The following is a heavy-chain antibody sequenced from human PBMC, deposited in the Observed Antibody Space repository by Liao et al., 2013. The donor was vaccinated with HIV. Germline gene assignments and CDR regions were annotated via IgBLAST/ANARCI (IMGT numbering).Heavy chain of an antibody. V-gene: IGHV4-34*01. CDR1: DGSFSGYY. CDR3: ARGGKAQLWFYQLDY. D-gene: IGHD5-18*01. CDR2: INHSGST. Sequence: QVQLQQWGAGLLKPSETLSLTCALFDGSFSGYYWSWIRQPPGKGLEWIGEINHSGSTNYNPSLKSRVTISVDTSKNQFSLKLSSVTAADTAVYYCARGGKAQLWFYQLDYWGQGTLVTVSS. J-gene: IGHJ4*02.